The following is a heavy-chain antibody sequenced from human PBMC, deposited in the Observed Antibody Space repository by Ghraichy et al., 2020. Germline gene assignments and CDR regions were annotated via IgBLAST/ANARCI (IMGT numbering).Heavy chain of an antibody. J-gene: IGHJ4*02. CDR3: GGGSYYTFDY. CDR1: GGSISSYY. Sequence: SEPLSLTCTVSGGSISSYYWSWIRQPPGKGLGWIGYIYYSGSTNYNPSLKSRVTISVDTSKNQFSLKLSSVTAADTAVYYCGGGSYYTFDYWGQGTLVTVSS. CDR2: IYYSGST. D-gene: IGHD3-10*01. V-gene: IGHV4-59*01.